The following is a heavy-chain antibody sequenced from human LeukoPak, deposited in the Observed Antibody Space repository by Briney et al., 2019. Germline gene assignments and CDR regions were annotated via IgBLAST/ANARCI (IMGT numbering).Heavy chain of an antibody. CDR1: GYSISSGYY. J-gene: IGHJ4*02. Sequence: SETLSLTCTVSGYSISSGYYWGWIRQPPGKGLEWIGSIYHSGSTYYNPSLKSRVTISVDTSKNQFSLKLSSVTAADTAVYYCARSHRDDVVVADYWGQGTLATVSS. CDR2: IYHSGST. V-gene: IGHV4-38-2*02. D-gene: IGHD2-2*01. CDR3: ARSHRDDVVVADY.